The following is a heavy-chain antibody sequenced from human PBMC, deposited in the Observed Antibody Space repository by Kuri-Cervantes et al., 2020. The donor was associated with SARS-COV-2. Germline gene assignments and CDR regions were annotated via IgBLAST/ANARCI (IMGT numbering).Heavy chain of an antibody. Sequence: GESLKISCAASGFTVNYYWMTWVRQAPGGGLEWVANVKQDGSETYYVESVKGRFTISRDNAKNSLYLQMNSLRADDTAVHYCVRLGAAYVDTLVVMRAVHYFDSWGQGTLVTVSS. CDR2: VKQDGSET. CDR1: GFTVNYYW. D-gene: IGHD5-18*01. CDR3: VRLGAAYVDTLVVMRAVHYFDS. J-gene: IGHJ4*02. V-gene: IGHV3-7*03.